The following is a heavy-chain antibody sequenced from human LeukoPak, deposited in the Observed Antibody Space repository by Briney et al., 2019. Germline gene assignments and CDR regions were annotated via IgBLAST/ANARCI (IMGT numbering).Heavy chain of an antibody. CDR1: GGSVSSGTYY. Sequence: SETLSLTCSVSGGSVSSGTYYWSWIRQPPGKELEWIGYISYIGNTNYNPSLKSRVTISKDTSKNQFSLKLSSVTAADTAVYYCVREHDWGDFDYWGQGALVTVSS. J-gene: IGHJ4*02. D-gene: IGHD3-9*01. CDR3: VREHDWGDFDY. CDR2: ISYIGNT. V-gene: IGHV4-61*01.